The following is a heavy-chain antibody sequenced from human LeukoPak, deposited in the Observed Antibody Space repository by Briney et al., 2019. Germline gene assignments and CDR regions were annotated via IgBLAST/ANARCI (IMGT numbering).Heavy chain of an antibody. D-gene: IGHD4-11*01. Sequence: SETLSLTCTVSGGSISSYYWSWIRQPPGKGLEWIGYIYYSGNTNYNPSLKSRVTISVDTSKNQFSLKLSSVTAADTAVYYCVGSSTTEFYVYWGQGTLVTVSS. CDR2: IYYSGNT. CDR3: VGSSTTEFYVY. V-gene: IGHV4-59*01. CDR1: GGSISSYY. J-gene: IGHJ4*02.